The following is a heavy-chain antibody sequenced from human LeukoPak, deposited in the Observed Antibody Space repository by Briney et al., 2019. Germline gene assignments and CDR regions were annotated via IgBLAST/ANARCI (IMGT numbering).Heavy chain of an antibody. Sequence: GGSLRLSCAASGFTFSGSAMHWVRQASGKGLEWVGRIRSKANSYATAYAASVKGRFTISRDDSKNTAYLQMNSLRAEDTAVYYCARDGMITFGGVISPVDIWGQGTMVTVSS. CDR3: ARDGMITFGGVISPVDI. CDR2: IRSKANSYAT. D-gene: IGHD3-16*01. V-gene: IGHV3-73*01. CDR1: GFTFSGSA. J-gene: IGHJ3*02.